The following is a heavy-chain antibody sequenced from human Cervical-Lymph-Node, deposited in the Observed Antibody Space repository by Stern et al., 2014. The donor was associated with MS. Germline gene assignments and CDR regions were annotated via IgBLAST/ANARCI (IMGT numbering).Heavy chain of an antibody. CDR2: ISYDGRNK. V-gene: IGHV3-30*18. D-gene: IGHD3-22*01. Sequence: VQLVESGGGVVQPGRSLRLSCAASGFTFSSYAIHWVRQTPGKGLEWVGVISYDGRNKYYADSVKGRFTISRDNSKNTLYLQINSLRAEDTAVYYCAKAVWGYYDSXXXXXWGQGTLVTVSS. J-gene: IGHJ4*02. CDR1: GFTFSSYA. CDR3: AKAVWGYYDSXXXXX.